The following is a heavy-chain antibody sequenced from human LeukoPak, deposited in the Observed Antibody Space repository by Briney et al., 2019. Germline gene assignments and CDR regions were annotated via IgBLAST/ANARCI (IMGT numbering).Heavy chain of an antibody. V-gene: IGHV1-8*01. Sequence: ASVKVSCKASGYTFTSYDINWVRQATGQGLEWMGWMNPNSGNTGYAQKFQGRVTMTRNTSISTAYMELSSLRSEDTAVYYCARTPATAARYYYYYYMDVWGKGTTVTVSS. D-gene: IGHD2-2*01. CDR2: MNPNSGNT. CDR1: GYTFTSYD. CDR3: ARTPATAARYYYYYYMDV. J-gene: IGHJ6*03.